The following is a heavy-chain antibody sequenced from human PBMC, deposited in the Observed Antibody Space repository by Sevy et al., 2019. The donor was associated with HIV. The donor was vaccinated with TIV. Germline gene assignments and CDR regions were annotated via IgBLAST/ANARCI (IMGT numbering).Heavy chain of an antibody. CDR3: ARDQHDYGGNLRTGWFDP. D-gene: IGHD3-16*01. CDR1: GFTFSSYA. Sequence: GGSLRLSCAASGFTFSSYAMHWVRQAPGKGLEWVAVISYDGSNKYYADSVKGRFTISRDNSKSTLYFQMNSLRAEDTAGYYCARDQHDYGGNLRTGWFDPWGQGTLVTVSS. J-gene: IGHJ5*02. CDR2: ISYDGSNK. V-gene: IGHV3-30*14.